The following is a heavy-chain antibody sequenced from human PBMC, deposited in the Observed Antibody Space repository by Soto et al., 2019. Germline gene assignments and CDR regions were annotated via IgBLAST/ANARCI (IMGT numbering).Heavy chain of an antibody. D-gene: IGHD6-19*01. CDR3: VHSHAARGWYEWSDN. CDR2: IKDDGRET. CDR1: GFTFRSSW. Sequence: GGSLRLSCAASGFTFRSSWMSWVRLPPGNGLEWVANIKDDGRETYYVDSVKGRFTISRDNSKNSLYLQMSDPRVDDTAIYYCVHSHAARGWYEWSDNWGRGTGATVAS. V-gene: IGHV3-7*03. J-gene: IGHJ4*02.